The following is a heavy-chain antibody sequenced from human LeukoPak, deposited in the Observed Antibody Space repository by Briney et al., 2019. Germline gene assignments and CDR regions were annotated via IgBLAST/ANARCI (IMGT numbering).Heavy chain of an antibody. CDR2: LYNSGST. V-gene: IGHV4-4*08. D-gene: IGHD2-15*01. Sequence: PSETLSLTCTVSGGSISTYYWNWIRQPPGKGLEWIGYLYNSGSTNYNPSLKSRVTISVDTSKNQISLKLSSVTAADTAVYYCARDEGYCSGGSCYLNWFDPWGQGTLVTVSS. J-gene: IGHJ5*02. CDR1: GGSISTYY. CDR3: ARDEGYCSGGSCYLNWFDP.